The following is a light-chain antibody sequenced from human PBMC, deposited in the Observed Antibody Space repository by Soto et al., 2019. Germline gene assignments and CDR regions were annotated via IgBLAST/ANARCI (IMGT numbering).Light chain of an antibody. V-gene: IGKV3-20*01. J-gene: IGKJ1*01. CDR1: QSVGY. Sequence: ETVLTQSPGTLSLSPAERVTLSCRASQSVGYLAWYQQKPGQAPRPLIYGASSRATGIPDRFSGSGSGTDFTLTISRLEPEGFAVCYCQQYDSCPPSWTFGQGTAVEVK. CDR2: GAS. CDR3: QQYDSCPPSWT.